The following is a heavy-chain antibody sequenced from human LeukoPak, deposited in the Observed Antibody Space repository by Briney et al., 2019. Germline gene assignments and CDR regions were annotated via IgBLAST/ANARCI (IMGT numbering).Heavy chain of an antibody. CDR3: ASYPRSIPTPPFDY. CDR1: GYTFTAQY. D-gene: IGHD2-21*01. CDR2: INPNNGDT. J-gene: IGHJ4*02. V-gene: IGHV1-2*02. Sequence: GASVKVSCEASGYTFTAQYMHWGRQAPGQGLEWMGWINPNNGDTKYAQSFLGRVTMTRDTSTTTAYMELSSLRSDDTAVYFCASYPRSIPTPPFDYWGQGTLVTVSS.